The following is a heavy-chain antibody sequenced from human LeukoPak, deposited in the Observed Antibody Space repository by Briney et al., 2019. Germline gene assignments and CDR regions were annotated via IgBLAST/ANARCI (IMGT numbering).Heavy chain of an antibody. Sequence: ASVKVSCKASGYTFTGYYMHWVRQAPGQGLEGMGWINPNSGGTNYAQKFQGRVTMTRDTSISTAYMELSRLRSDDTAVYYCARDPYCSGGSCRDWFAPWGQGTLVTVSS. CDR2: INPNSGGT. D-gene: IGHD2-15*01. CDR1: GYTFTGYY. CDR3: ARDPYCSGGSCRDWFAP. V-gene: IGHV1-2*02. J-gene: IGHJ5*02.